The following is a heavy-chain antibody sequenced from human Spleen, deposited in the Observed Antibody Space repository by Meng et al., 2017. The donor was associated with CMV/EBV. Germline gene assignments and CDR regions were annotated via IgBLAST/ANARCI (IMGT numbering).Heavy chain of an antibody. CDR1: GGSISSSNW. CDR3: ARASSSGSSIDY. J-gene: IGHJ4*02. D-gene: IGHD1-26*01. CDR2: INHSGST. V-gene: IGHV4-4*02. Sequence: SETLSLTCAVSGGSISSSNWWSWVRQPPGKGLEWIGEINHSGSTNYNPSLKSRVTISVDTSKNQFSLKLTSVTAADTAVYYCARASSSGSSIDYWGQGTLVTVSS.